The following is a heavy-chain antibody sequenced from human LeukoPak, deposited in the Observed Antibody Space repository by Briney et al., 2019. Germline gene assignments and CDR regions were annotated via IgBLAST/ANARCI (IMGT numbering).Heavy chain of an antibody. CDR1: GFTFSDYY. V-gene: IGHV3-11*05. J-gene: IGHJ4*02. Sequence: GGSLRLSCAASGFTFSDYYMSWIRQAPGKGLEWVSYISSSNSYTNYADSVKGRFYADSVKGRFIISRDNSENTLYLQMNNLGVADTAVYYCARDGRVLGSTTPGPFDYWGQGTLVTVSS. CDR2: ISSSNSYT. CDR3: ARDGRVLGSTTPGPFDY. D-gene: IGHD1-1*01.